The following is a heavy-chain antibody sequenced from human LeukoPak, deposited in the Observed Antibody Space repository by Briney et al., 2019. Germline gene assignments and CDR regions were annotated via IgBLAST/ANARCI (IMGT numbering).Heavy chain of an antibody. CDR1: GYTFTSHY. J-gene: IGHJ6*03. D-gene: IGHD4-11*01. CDR3: ARAGLSNFRYYYHMDV. Sequence: GASVKVSCKASGYTFTSHYIYWVRQAPGQGLEWMGVCNPSGGSTNYAQKFQGRVSTTRDTSTSTVYMELSGLRSEDTAVYYCARAGLSNFRYYYHMDVWGKGTTVTVSS. CDR2: CNPSGGST. V-gene: IGHV1-46*01.